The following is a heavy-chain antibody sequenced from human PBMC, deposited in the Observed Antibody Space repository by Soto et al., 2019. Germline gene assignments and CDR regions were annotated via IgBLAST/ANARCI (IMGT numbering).Heavy chain of an antibody. J-gene: IGHJ4*02. Sequence: QVVLLQSGTEVKRPGSSVKVSCKASGVPFNSYGFAWVRQAPGRGLEWVGGINPASQLRTYEKSLKGRVTLTHETSTTKAYMELSGLPYEDTAVYYCARMKLASLDHWGQGTLVTVSS. V-gene: IGHV1-69*17. CDR1: GVPFNSYG. CDR3: ARMKLASLDH. CDR2: INPASQLR.